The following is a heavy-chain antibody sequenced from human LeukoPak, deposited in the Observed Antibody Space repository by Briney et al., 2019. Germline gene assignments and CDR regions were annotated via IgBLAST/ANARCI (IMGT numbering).Heavy chain of an antibody. J-gene: IGHJ2*01. CDR1: GFTFDDYA. V-gene: IGHV3-9*01. CDR3: ARADDYGDYWYFDL. CDR2: ISWNSGSI. Sequence: GGSLRLSCAASGFTFDDYAMHWVRQAPGKGLEWVSGISWNSGSIGYADSVKGRFTISRDNAKNTLYLQMNSLRAEDTAVYYCARADDYGDYWYFDLWGRGTLVTVSS. D-gene: IGHD4-17*01.